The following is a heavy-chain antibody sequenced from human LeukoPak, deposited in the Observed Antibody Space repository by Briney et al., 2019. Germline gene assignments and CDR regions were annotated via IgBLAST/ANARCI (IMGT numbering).Heavy chain of an antibody. CDR1: GYVFTSYW. CDR2: IYPGDSET. J-gene: IGHJ5*02. D-gene: IGHD3-10*01. Sequence: GESLKISCKASGYVFTSYWIAWVRQTPGKGLEWMGTIYPGDSETRYSPSFQGQVTISADKSINTAYVQWSSLKASDTAIYYCARFPRLVRGTNWFDPWGQGTQVTVSS. CDR3: ARFPRLVRGTNWFDP. V-gene: IGHV5-51*01.